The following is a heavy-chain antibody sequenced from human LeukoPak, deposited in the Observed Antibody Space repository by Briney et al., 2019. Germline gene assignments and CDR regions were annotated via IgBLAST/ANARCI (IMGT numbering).Heavy chain of an antibody. Sequence: KSSETLSLTCTVSGGFISSYYWSWIRQPAGKGLEWIGRIYTSGSTNYNPSLKSRVTMSVDTSKNQFSLKLSSVTAADTAVYYCARDGADMVRGNYYYYMDVWGKGTTVTISS. CDR2: IYTSGST. J-gene: IGHJ6*03. CDR1: GGFISSYY. D-gene: IGHD3-10*01. V-gene: IGHV4-4*07. CDR3: ARDGADMVRGNYYYYMDV.